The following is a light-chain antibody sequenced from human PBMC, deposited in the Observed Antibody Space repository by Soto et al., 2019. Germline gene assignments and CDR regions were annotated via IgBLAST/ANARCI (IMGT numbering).Light chain of an antibody. Sequence: ETVMTQSPATLSVSPGERATLSCRAGQSISNNLAWYQQNPGQAPRLLIYGATTRATGIPSRFSGSGSGTEFTLTISSLQSEDFAVYYCQQYNNWPLTFGGGTKVKIK. CDR1: QSISNN. V-gene: IGKV3-15*01. CDR3: QQYNNWPLT. J-gene: IGKJ4*01. CDR2: GAT.